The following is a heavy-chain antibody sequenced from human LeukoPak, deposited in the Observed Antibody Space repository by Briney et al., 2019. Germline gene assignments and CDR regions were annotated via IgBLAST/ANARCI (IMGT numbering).Heavy chain of an antibody. Sequence: GGSLRLSCAASGFTFSNYDMHWVRQTTGKGPEWVAAIGSAGATYYPGSLKGRFTISRENAKNSLFLQMNSLRVGDTAVYFCARGGISAFMPDNWYFDLWRRGTLVTVSS. J-gene: IGHJ2*01. CDR3: ARGGISAFMPDNWYFDL. CDR1: GFTFSNYD. CDR2: IGSAGAT. D-gene: IGHD1-26*01. V-gene: IGHV3-13*01.